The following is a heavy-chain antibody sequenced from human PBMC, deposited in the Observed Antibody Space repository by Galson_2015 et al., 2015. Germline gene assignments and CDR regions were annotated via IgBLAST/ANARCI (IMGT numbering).Heavy chain of an antibody. Sequence: SVKVSCKASGYTFTSYYMHWVRQAPGQGLEWMGIINPSGGSTSYAQKFQGRVTTTRDTSTSTVFMELSSLRSEDTAVYYCARGFDASFSERVNSWFDYWGQGTLVTVSS. D-gene: IGHD3-9*01. CDR3: ARGFDASFSERVNSWFDY. CDR2: INPSGGST. CDR1: GYTFTSYY. J-gene: IGHJ4*02. V-gene: IGHV1-46*01.